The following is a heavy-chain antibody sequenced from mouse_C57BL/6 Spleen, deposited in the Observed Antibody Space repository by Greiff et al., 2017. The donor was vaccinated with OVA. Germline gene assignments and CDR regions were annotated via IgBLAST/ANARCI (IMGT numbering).Heavy chain of an antibody. J-gene: IGHJ3*01. Sequence: QVHVKQSGAELVKPGASVKMSCKASGYTFTTYPIEWLKQNHGKSLEWIGNFHPYNDDTKYNEKFKGKATLTVEKSSSTVYLELSGLTSDDSAVYNGARKGYGSSDGWAYWGQGTLVTVSA. CDR1: GYTFTTYP. CDR2: FHPYNDDT. D-gene: IGHD1-1*01. CDR3: ARKGYGSSDGWAY. V-gene: IGHV1-47*01.